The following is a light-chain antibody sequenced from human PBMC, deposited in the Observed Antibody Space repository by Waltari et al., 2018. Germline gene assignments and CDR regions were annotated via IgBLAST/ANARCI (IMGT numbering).Light chain of an antibody. CDR3: AAWDDSLNGLYV. V-gene: IGLV1-44*01. CDR2: SNN. Sequence: QSVLTQPPSASGTPGQRVTISCSGSSSNIGSNTVNWYQQLPGTAPELLIYSNNRRPSGVPDRFSGSKSGTSASLAISGLQSEDEADYYCAAWDDSLNGLYVFGTGTKVTVL. J-gene: IGLJ1*01. CDR1: SSNIGSNT.